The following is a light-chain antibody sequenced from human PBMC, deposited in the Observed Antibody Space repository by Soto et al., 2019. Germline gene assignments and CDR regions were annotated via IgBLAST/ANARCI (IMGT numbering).Light chain of an antibody. Sequence: DIVMTQSPDSLAVSLGERATINCKSSQSVLYSSNNKYYLAWFQQKPGQSPKLLIYWASTRESGVPDRFSGSGSGTDFALTISSLQAEDVPVYYCQQYYTTPWTFGQGTKVEI. J-gene: IGKJ1*01. V-gene: IGKV4-1*01. CDR2: WAS. CDR3: QQYYTTPWT. CDR1: QSVLYSSNNKYY.